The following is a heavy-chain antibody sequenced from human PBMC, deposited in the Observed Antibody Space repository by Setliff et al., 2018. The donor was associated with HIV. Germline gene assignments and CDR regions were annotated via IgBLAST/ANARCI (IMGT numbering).Heavy chain of an antibody. CDR2: IYHSGST. CDR3: ARGAGYYGSGSSLPLGY. D-gene: IGHD3-10*01. V-gene: IGHV4-38-2*01. CDR1: SYSISSGYY. Sequence: SETLSLTCAVSSYSISSGYYWGWIRQPPGKGLEWIGNIYHSGSTYYNPSLKSRVTISVDTSKNQFSLKLSSVTAADTAVYYCARGAGYYGSGSSLPLGYWGQGTLVTVSS. J-gene: IGHJ4*02.